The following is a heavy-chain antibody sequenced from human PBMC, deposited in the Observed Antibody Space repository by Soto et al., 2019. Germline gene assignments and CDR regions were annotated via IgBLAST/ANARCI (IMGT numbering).Heavy chain of an antibody. CDR3: ARDSHTATANAFDI. Sequence: GGSLRLSCAASGFTFSSYGMHWVRQAPGKGLEWVAVIWYDGSNKYYADSVKGRFTISRDNSKNTLYLQMNSLRAEDTAVYYCARDSHTATANAFDIWGQGTMVTVSS. J-gene: IGHJ3*02. D-gene: IGHD5-18*01. CDR1: GFTFSSYG. V-gene: IGHV3-33*01. CDR2: IWYDGSNK.